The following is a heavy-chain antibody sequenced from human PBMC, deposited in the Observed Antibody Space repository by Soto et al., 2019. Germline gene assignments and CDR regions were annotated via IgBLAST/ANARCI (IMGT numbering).Heavy chain of an antibody. J-gene: IGHJ5*02. Sequence: SGPTLVNPTPTLTLTCTFSGFSFTSDEVRVSWIRQPPGKPLELLARIDWVDDKFYNPSLKTRLAISKDSSKNQVVLTVANMHPQDTATYYCARMFPNGYTYGDGWFGPLGPGNLGTVSS. CDR3: ARMFPNGYTYGDGWFGP. D-gene: IGHD5-12*01. CDR1: GFSFTSDEVR. CDR2: IDWVDDK. V-gene: IGHV2-70*04.